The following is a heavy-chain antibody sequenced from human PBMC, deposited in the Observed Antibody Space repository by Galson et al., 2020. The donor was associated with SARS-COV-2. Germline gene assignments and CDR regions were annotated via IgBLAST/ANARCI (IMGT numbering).Heavy chain of an antibody. CDR2: IHGSGASK. CDR1: GLTSSNYA. V-gene: IGHV3-23*01. D-gene: IGHD6-25*01. J-gene: IGHJ4*02. Sequence: GGPLRLSCEASGLTSSNYAINWVRQPQAKGLEWVSGIHGSGASKYSADSVKGRFTIPRANSKNTLYLQMNTLRAEDAALYYCAKRGSRSRGWVYCDYWGQGTRGTVCS. CDR3: AKRGSRSRGWVYCDY.